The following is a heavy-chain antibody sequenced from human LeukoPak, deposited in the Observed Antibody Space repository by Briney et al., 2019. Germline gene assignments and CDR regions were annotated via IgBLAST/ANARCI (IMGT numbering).Heavy chain of an antibody. Sequence: GESLKISCEASRYSFPIYWIGWVRQMPGKGLEWMGFIYPSDSDTKYSPSFQGQVTISVDKVTRTAYLQWNSLKASDTAIYYCAKRSGHASDVYYLFDFWGQGTLVTVSS. J-gene: IGHJ4*02. V-gene: IGHV5-51*01. CDR2: IYPSDSDT. CDR1: RYSFPIYW. D-gene: IGHD3-22*01. CDR3: AKRSGHASDVYYLFDF.